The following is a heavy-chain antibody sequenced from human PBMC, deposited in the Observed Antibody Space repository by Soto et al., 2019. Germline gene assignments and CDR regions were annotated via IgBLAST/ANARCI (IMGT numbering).Heavy chain of an antibody. V-gene: IGHV3-21*01. CDR2: ISSSSSYT. D-gene: IGHD6-13*01. CDR3: TRDASRDSSARGWFDP. J-gene: IGHJ5*02. CDR1: GFTFSSYG. Sequence: AGGSLRLSCAASGFTFSSYGMNWVRQAPGKGLEWVSSISSSSSYTYYADSVKGRFTISRDNAKNSLYLQMNSLRAEDTAVYYCTRDASRDSSARGWFDPWGPGTLVTVSS.